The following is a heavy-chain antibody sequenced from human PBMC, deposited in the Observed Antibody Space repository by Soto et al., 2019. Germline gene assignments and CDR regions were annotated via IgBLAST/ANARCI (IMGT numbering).Heavy chain of an antibody. CDR1: GGTFSSYA. V-gene: IGHV1-69*13. CDR3: ARDLFAVAVAGIGWFDP. D-gene: IGHD6-19*01. Sequence: SVKVSCKASGGTFSSYAISWVRQAPGQGLEWMGGIIPIFGTANYAQKFQGRVTITADESTSTAYMELSSLRSEDTAVYYCARDLFAVAVAGIGWFDPWGQGTLVTVSS. J-gene: IGHJ5*02. CDR2: IIPIFGTA.